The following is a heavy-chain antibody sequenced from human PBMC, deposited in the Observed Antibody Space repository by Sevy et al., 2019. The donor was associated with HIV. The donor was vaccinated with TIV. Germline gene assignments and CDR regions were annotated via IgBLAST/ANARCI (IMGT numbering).Heavy chain of an antibody. CDR2: MYGDGST. CDR1: GFPVSSNY. J-gene: IGHJ4*02. Sequence: GGSLRLSCAASGFPVSSNYMSWVRQAPGKGLEWVSVMYGDGSTYHADSVKGRFTISRDNSKNTLYLQMNSLRVEDTAVYYCAGGKSGYGYGLDYWGQGTLVTVSS. V-gene: IGHV3-66*01. CDR3: AGGKSGYGYGLDY. D-gene: IGHD5-18*01.